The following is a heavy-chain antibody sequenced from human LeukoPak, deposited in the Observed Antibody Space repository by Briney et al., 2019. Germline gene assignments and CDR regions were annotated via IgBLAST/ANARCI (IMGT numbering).Heavy chain of an antibody. Sequence: GGSLRLSCAASGFTFSSYGMHWVRQAPGKGLEWVAFIRYDGSDKYYADSVKGRFTISRDNSKNTLYLQMNSLRAEDTAVYYCAKDRQMSRSSTYYYYMDVWGKGTTVTVSS. J-gene: IGHJ6*03. CDR3: AKDRQMSRSSTYYYYMDV. CDR1: GFTFSSYG. V-gene: IGHV3-30*02. D-gene: IGHD6-6*01. CDR2: IRYDGSDK.